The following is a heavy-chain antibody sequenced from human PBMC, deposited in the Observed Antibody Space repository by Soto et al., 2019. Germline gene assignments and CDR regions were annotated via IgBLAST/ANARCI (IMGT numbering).Heavy chain of an antibody. Sequence: SETLSLTCTVSVGSVSSASYYWSLMRQPPGKGLEWIGYVYYTGSTNYNPSLKRRVSISVDTSKNRFSLKLASVTAADPAMYYCERAWEHLYFDVWGQRTLVTVSS. V-gene: IGHV4-61*01. CDR3: ERAWEHLYFDV. D-gene: IGHD1-26*01. CDR1: VGSVSSASYY. J-gene: IGHJ4*02. CDR2: VYYTGST.